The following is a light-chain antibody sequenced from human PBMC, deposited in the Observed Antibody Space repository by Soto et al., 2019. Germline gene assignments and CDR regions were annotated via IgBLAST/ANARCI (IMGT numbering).Light chain of an antibody. CDR1: RDDIGAYDY. V-gene: IGLV2-14*01. J-gene: IGLJ2*01. CDR2: EVT. CDR3: NSYTNSSAVV. Sequence: QSALPQPASVSGSPGQSITISCAGTRDDIGAYDYVSWYQQHPGNAPKLLVYEVTNRPSGVSDRFSGSKSGNTASLTISGLQAEDEADYYCNSYTNSSAVVFGGGTKVTV.